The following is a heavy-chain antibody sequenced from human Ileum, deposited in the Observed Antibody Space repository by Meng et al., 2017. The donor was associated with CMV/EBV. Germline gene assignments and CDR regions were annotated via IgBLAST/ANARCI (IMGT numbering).Heavy chain of an antibody. CDR2: ISLGNGQP. V-gene: IGHV1-18*04. J-gene: IGHJ4*02. CDR1: GYTFTDHN. CDR3: ARDVWGFDY. D-gene: IGHD7-27*01. Sequence: QGRVVLSGADVKKPGGSVKISCKTSGYTFTDHNIGWVRQAPGQGLEWVGWISLGNGQPVYGHKVQGRVTVTTDTSTSTAYMELRSLRSNDTAMYYCARDVWGFDYWGQGTLVTVSS.